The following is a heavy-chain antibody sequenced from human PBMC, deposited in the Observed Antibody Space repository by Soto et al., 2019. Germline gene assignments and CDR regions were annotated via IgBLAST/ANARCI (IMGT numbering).Heavy chain of an antibody. CDR1: GGTFSSYA. CDR2: IIPIFGTA. Sequence: SVKVSCKASGGTFSSYAISWVRQAPGQGLEWMGGIIPIFGTANYAQKFQGRVTITADESTSTAYMELSSLRSEDTAVYYCARHSSGWYPDSYYYYGMDVWGQGTTVTVSS. J-gene: IGHJ6*02. D-gene: IGHD6-19*01. CDR3: ARHSSGWYPDSYYYYGMDV. V-gene: IGHV1-69*13.